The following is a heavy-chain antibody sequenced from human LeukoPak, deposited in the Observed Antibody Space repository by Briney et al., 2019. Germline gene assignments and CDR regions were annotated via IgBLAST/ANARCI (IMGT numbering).Heavy chain of an antibody. CDR3: AKDLSSTTTDV. D-gene: IGHD1-26*01. J-gene: IGHJ6*04. V-gene: IGHV3-30*02. CDR2: IRNDGSNK. CDR1: GFTFSSYG. Sequence: PGGSLRLSCAASGFTFSSYGMHWVRQAPGKGLEWVAFIRNDGSNKYYADSVKGRFTISRDNSKNTLYLQMNSLRAEDTAVYYCAKDLSSTTTDVWGKGTTVTISS.